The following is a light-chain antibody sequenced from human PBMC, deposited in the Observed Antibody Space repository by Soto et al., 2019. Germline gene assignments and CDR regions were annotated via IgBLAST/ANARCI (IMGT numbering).Light chain of an antibody. J-gene: IGKJ1*01. CDR3: QQFGRSPPSWT. V-gene: IGKV3-20*01. Sequence: ETVLTQSPGTLSLSPGERATLSCRASQSVSSNYLAWSQQKPGQAPRLLMYVASTRATDIPDRFSGSGSGTDFTLTISRLEPEDFAVYYCQQFGRSPPSWTFGQGTKVEIK. CDR2: VAS. CDR1: QSVSSNY.